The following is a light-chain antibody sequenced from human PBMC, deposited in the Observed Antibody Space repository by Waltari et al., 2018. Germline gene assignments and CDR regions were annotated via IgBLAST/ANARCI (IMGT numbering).Light chain of an antibody. CDR2: DVN. CDR3: SSYTSLTNLFVV. Sequence: QSALTQPSSVSGSPGQSITISCTGSTSDIGDYNSVHWYQQHPGKAPKLVIYDVNNRPAGISKRFSGSKAGNTASLAISGLQAEDEADYYCSSYTSLTNLFVVFGGGTKVTVL. CDR1: TSDIGDYNS. J-gene: IGLJ2*01. V-gene: IGLV2-14*03.